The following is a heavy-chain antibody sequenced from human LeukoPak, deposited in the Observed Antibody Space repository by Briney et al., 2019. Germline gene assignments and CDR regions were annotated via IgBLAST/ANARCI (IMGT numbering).Heavy chain of an antibody. CDR1: GFTFSSYS. Sequence: GGSLRLSCAASGFTFSSYSMNWVRQAPGKGLEWVSVIYSGGSTYYADSVKGRFTISRDNSKNTLYLQMNSLRAEDTAVYYCARVGIEAYYDVLTGFGGTDYWGQGTLVTVSS. J-gene: IGHJ4*02. V-gene: IGHV3-66*01. D-gene: IGHD3-9*01. CDR3: ARVGIEAYYDVLTGFGGTDY. CDR2: IYSGGST.